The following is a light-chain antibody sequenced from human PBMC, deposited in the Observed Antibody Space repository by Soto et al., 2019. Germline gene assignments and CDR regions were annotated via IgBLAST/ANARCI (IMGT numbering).Light chain of an antibody. CDR3: PQYRSSLIT. Sequence: EIVGTQSPRTLSVSRGERVNRSRPTSQSRGSNSLAWYQHKPGTAPRILIDSSSNRATGSPDRFSGSAAGTDFTLTINRLEPEDFAVYYCPQYRSSLITFGQGTRLEIK. V-gene: IGKV3-20*01. CDR1: QSRGSNS. CDR2: SSS. J-gene: IGKJ5*01.